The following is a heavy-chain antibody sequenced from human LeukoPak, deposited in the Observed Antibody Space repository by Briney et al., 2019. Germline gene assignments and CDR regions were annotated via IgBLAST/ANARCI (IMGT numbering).Heavy chain of an antibody. J-gene: IGHJ4*02. CDR3: AKGGGYYFDC. Sequence: GGSLRLSCAASGFTFSNYAMTWVRQAPGKGLEWVSAISGSGDNTYYADSVKGRFTISRDNSKNTPYLQMSSLRAEDTAVYYCAKGGGYYFDCWGQGTLVTVSS. D-gene: IGHD4-23*01. CDR1: GFTFSNYA. CDR2: ISGSGDNT. V-gene: IGHV3-23*01.